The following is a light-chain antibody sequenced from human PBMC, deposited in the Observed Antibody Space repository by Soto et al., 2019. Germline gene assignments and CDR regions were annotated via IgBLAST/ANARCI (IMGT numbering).Light chain of an antibody. CDR1: QSLTDNY. Sequence: EIVLTQSPGTLSLSPGERATLSCRASQSLTDNYLAWYQHKPGQAPRLLIYDTSNRATGIPDRFSGSGSGTDFALTISRLEPEDFALYYCHQYGLSPMVTFGPGTKVDIK. J-gene: IGKJ3*01. V-gene: IGKV3-20*01. CDR2: DTS. CDR3: HQYGLSPMVT.